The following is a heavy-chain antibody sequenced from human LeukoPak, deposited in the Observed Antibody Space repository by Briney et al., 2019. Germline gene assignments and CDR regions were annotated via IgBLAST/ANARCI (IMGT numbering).Heavy chain of an antibody. CDR3: ARGLYYYESSGYYYLGY. D-gene: IGHD3-22*01. Sequence: GGSLRLSCAASGFTVSSNAMSWVRQAPGKGLEWVSGINWNGGSTGYADSVKGRFTISRDNAKNSLYLQMNSLRAEDTALYYCARGLYYYESSGYYYLGYWGQGTLVTVSS. V-gene: IGHV3-20*04. CDR2: INWNGGST. J-gene: IGHJ4*02. CDR1: GFTVSSNA.